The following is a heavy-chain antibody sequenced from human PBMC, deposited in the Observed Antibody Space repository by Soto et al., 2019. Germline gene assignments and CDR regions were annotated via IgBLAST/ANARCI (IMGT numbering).Heavy chain of an antibody. CDR2: IIPILGMA. CDR3: ARVRTGTTLGAIRAFDI. V-gene: IGHV1-69*02. Sequence: SVKVSCKASGGTFSSYTISWVRQAPGQGLEWMGRIIPILGMANYAQKFQGRVTITADKSTSTAYMELSSLRSEDTAVYYCARVRTGTTLGAIRAFDIWGQGTMVTVSS. D-gene: IGHD1-1*01. CDR1: GGTFSSYT. J-gene: IGHJ3*02.